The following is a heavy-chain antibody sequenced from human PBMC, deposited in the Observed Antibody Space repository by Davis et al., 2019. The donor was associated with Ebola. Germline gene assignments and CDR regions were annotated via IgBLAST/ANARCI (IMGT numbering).Heavy chain of an antibody. D-gene: IGHD6-19*01. J-gene: IGHJ4*02. V-gene: IGHV3-23*01. CDR1: GFTFSTYA. CDR3: AREPHTSGWYPMIDC. CDR2: ICGNGGTT. Sequence: PGGSLRLSCAGSGFTFSTYAMNWARQVPGKGLEWVSGICGNGGTTYYADSVKGRFTISRDNAKNTLYLQMNSLTVEDTALYYCAREPHTSGWYPMIDCWGQGTLVTVSS.